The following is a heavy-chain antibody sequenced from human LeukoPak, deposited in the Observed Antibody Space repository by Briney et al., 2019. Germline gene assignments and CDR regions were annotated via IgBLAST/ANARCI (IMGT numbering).Heavy chain of an antibody. D-gene: IGHD3-3*01. J-gene: IGHJ4*02. Sequence: GASVKVSCKASGYPFTSFYMNWVRQAPGQGLEWLGWINLSGGTQYAEKFRGRVTITRDTSKATGYMELTGLTSDDTAVYYCARDLRLFDYWGQGTLVTVSS. CDR1: GYPFTSFY. V-gene: IGHV1-2*02. CDR3: ARDLRLFDY. CDR2: INLSGGT.